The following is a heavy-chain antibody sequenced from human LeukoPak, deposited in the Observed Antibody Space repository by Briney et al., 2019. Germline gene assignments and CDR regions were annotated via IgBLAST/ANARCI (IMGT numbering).Heavy chain of an antibody. CDR1: GYTFTSYG. Sequence: SVKVSCKASGYTFTSYGISWVRQAPGQGLEWMGWISAWNGNTNYAQKLQGRVTMTTDTSTSTAYMELRSLMSDDTAVYYCARDLVVVAATGQDYYYGMDVWGQGTTVTVSS. J-gene: IGHJ6*02. CDR2: ISAWNGNT. D-gene: IGHD2-15*01. CDR3: ARDLVVVAATGQDYYYGMDV. V-gene: IGHV1-18*01.